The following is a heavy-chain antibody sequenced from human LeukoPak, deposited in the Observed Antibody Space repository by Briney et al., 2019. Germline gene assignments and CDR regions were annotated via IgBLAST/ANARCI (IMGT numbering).Heavy chain of an antibody. V-gene: IGHV3-7*01. CDR3: ARWRGRQSEFAY. Sequence: QSGGSLRLSCEASGFTFSSYWMSWVRQAPGKGLEWVAHIKEDESDEYYVDSVRGRFTASRDNAKNSVNLQMNSLRVEDTAVYYCARWRGRQSEFAYWGQGTLVTVSS. CDR1: GFTFSSYW. D-gene: IGHD1-1*01. CDR2: IKEDESDE. J-gene: IGHJ4*02.